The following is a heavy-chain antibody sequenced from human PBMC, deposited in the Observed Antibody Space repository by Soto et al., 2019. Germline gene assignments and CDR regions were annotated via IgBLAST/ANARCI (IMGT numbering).Heavy chain of an antibody. CDR2: IDPKSGDT. Sequence: ASVKVSCKASEYSFTGHYLHWVRQAPGQGLEWMGWIDPKSGDTKYAPKFRDRVTMTSDTSINTAYMDLINLRYDDTAVYYCARDYGKSGYDYFEPWGQGTQVTVSS. CDR3: ARDYGKSGYDYFEP. J-gene: IGHJ5*02. V-gene: IGHV1-2*02. D-gene: IGHD3-22*01. CDR1: EYSFTGHY.